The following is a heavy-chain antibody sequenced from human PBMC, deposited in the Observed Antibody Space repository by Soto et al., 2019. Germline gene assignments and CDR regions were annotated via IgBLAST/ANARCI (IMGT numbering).Heavy chain of an antibody. V-gene: IGHV1-69*01. Sequence: QVQLVQSGAEVKKPGSSVKVSCKASGGTFSSYAISWVRQAPGQGLEWMGGIIPIFVTANYAQKFQGRVTITADESTSTAYMELSSLRSEDTAVYYCARDLVLGSQLLRRVGGMDVWGQGTTVTVSS. CDR2: IIPIFVTA. J-gene: IGHJ6*02. CDR3: ARDLVLGSQLLRRVGGMDV. CDR1: GGTFSSYA. D-gene: IGHD2-2*01.